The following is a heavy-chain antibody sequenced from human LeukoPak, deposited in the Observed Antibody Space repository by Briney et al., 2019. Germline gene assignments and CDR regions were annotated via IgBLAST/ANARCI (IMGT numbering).Heavy chain of an antibody. J-gene: IGHJ6*02. Sequence: GESLKISCKDSGYSFTNYWIGWVRQMPGKGLEWMGIIYPGDSHTRYSPSFQGQVTISADRSIGTAYLQWSSLKASDTAIYYCAGGPTVYGMDVWGQGTTVTASS. V-gene: IGHV5-51*01. D-gene: IGHD2-15*01. CDR3: AGGPTVYGMDV. CDR1: GYSFTNYW. CDR2: IYPGDSHT.